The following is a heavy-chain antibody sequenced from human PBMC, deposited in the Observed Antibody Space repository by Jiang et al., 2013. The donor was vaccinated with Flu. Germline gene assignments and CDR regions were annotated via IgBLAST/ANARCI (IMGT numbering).Heavy chain of an antibody. CDR3: ARGFLRSGMDV. CDR1: GDSVSSNTCVL. CDR2: TYYRSKWYN. J-gene: IGHJ6*02. D-gene: IGHD2-21*01. Sequence: QTLSLTCAIFGDSVSSNTCVLGTGVRQSPSRGLEWLGRTYYRSKWYNDYEVSVKSRITINPDTSKNQYSLQLNSVTPEDTAVYYCARGFLRSGMDVWGQGTTVTVSS. V-gene: IGHV6-1*01.